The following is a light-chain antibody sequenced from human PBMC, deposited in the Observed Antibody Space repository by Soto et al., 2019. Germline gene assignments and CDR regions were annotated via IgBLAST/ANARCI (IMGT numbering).Light chain of an antibody. V-gene: IGLV2-8*01. CDR1: SSDVGGYNY. CDR3: GSYARSKRVV. CDR2: DVS. Sequence: QSVLTQPPSASGSPGQSVTISCTGTSSDVGGYNYVSWYQQHPGKAPKLLIHDVSKRPSGVPDRFSGSKSGNAASLTVSGLQADDDDYYYCGSYARSKRVVFGGGTKLTVL. J-gene: IGLJ2*01.